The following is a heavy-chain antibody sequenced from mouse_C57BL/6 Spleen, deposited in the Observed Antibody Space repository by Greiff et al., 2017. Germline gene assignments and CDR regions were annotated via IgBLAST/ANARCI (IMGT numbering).Heavy chain of an antibody. CDR2: ISYDGSN. CDR1: GYSITSGYY. CDR3: ARDYYGYPWFAY. Sequence: EVQLVESGPGLVKPSQSLSLTCSVTGYSITSGYYWNWIRQFPGNKLEWMGYISYDGSNNYNPSLKNRISITRDTSKNQFFLKLNSVTTEDTATYYCARDYYGYPWFAYWGQGTLVTVSA. J-gene: IGHJ3*01. D-gene: IGHD2-2*01. V-gene: IGHV3-6*01.